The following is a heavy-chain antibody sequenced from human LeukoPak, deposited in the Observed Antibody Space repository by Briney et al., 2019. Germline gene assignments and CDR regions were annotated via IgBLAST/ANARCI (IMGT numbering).Heavy chain of an antibody. V-gene: IGHV4-61*02. CDR1: GGSISSGSYY. CDR3: ARLLATGYPYYYYYMDV. D-gene: IGHD1-26*01. Sequence: SETLSLTCTVSGGSISSGSYYWNWIRQPAGKGLEWIGRIYTSGSTNYNPSLKSRVTISVDTSKNQFSLKLSSVTAADTAVYYCARLLATGYPYYYYYMDVWGKGTTVTVSS. J-gene: IGHJ6*03. CDR2: IYTSGST.